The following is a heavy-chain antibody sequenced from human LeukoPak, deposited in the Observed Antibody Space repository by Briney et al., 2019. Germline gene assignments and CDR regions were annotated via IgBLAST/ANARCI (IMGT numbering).Heavy chain of an antibody. CDR3: ARDWGDYGDGNWFDP. D-gene: IGHD4-17*01. Sequence: PGGSLRLSCAASGFTFSSYSMNWVRQAPGKGLEWVSYISSSSSTIYYADSVKGRFTISRDNAKNSLYLQMNSLRAEDTAVYYCARDWGDYGDGNWFDPWGQGTLVTVSS. J-gene: IGHJ5*02. CDR2: ISSSSSTI. V-gene: IGHV3-48*04. CDR1: GFTFSSYS.